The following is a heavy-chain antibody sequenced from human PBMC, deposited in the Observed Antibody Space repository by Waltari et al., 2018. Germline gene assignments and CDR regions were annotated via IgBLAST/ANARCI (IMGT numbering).Heavy chain of an antibody. CDR1: DDSFNDYY. Sequence: QVQLQESGPGLVKPSETLSLTCTISDDSFNDYYWCWIRQPPGKGLEWLGYIHYSGSTDSSPSFKSRVTMSRDTSKNQFSLNLSSVSAADTAVYYCARDAATGYFDSWGQGTLVTVSS. CDR3: ARDAATGYFDS. D-gene: IGHD1-1*01. J-gene: IGHJ4*02. V-gene: IGHV4-59*01. CDR2: IHYSGST.